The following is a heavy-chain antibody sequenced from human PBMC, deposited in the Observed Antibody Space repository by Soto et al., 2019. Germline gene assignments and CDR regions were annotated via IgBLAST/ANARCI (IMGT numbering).Heavy chain of an antibody. CDR3: ASTVPRGDY. D-gene: IGHD4-17*01. Sequence: ASGTVSCKASGFPFTSHGIIWVRQAPGQGLEWMGWISAYNGNTNYAQKLQGRVTMTTDTSTSTAYMELRSLRSEDTAVYYCASTVPRGDYWGQGTLVTVSS. V-gene: IGHV1-18*01. CDR1: GFPFTSHG. CDR2: ISAYNGNT. J-gene: IGHJ4*02.